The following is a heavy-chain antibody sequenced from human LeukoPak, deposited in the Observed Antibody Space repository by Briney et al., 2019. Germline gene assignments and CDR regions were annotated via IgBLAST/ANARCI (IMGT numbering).Heavy chain of an antibody. CDR3: ARGNYYDSSGYYFHMDV. D-gene: IGHD3-22*01. V-gene: IGHV3-30*03. CDR2: IVHDGNNK. CDR1: GFTFNSYG. J-gene: IGHJ6*03. Sequence: GGSLRLSCAASGFTFNSYGMHWVRQAPGKGLEWVAVIVHDGNNKYYADSVKGRFTISRDNAKNSLYLQMNSLRAEDTALYYCARGNYYDSSGYYFHMDVWGKGTTVTVSS.